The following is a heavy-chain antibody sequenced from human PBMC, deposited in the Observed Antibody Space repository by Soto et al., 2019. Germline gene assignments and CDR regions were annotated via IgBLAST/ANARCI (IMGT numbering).Heavy chain of an antibody. D-gene: IGHD2-15*01. CDR3: SGCSGGACHQNYGMDV. Sequence: EVHLVESGGGLVKPGGSLRLSCAVSGFTFSSCTMNWVRQAPGKGLEWVSSISPSTSHIYYADSVKGRFTISRDNAKNSLFLQINSVRDEDTAVYYCSGCSGGACHQNYGMDVWGQGTTVTVSS. J-gene: IGHJ6*02. CDR1: GFTFSSCT. V-gene: IGHV3-21*01. CDR2: ISPSTSHI.